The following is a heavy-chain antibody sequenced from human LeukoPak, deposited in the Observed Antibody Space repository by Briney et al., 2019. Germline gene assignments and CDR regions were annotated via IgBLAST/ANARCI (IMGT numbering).Heavy chain of an antibody. CDR3: ARATYGGNYYFDY. V-gene: IGHV4-59*01. Sequence: SETLSLTCTVSGASISSDYWSWIRRPPGKGLEWIGYISYSGNTKYNPSLKSRVTVPLDRSKNQLSLELSSVTAADTAVYYCARATYGGNYYFDYWGQGSLVTVSS. J-gene: IGHJ4*02. D-gene: IGHD4-23*01. CDR1: GASISSDY. CDR2: ISYSGNT.